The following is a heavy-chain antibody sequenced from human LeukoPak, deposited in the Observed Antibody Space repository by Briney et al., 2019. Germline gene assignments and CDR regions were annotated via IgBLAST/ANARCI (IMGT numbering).Heavy chain of an antibody. Sequence: ASVKVSCKASGYTFDESHIHWVRQAPGQGPEWMGWINPKSGATDPTQQFQGRLTITRDTSIGTASMDLCGLRLDDTGIYYCARAGDESTGHYDSLHFWGQGTMVTVSS. CDR1: GYTFDESH. V-gene: IGHV1-2*02. J-gene: IGHJ3*01. CDR3: ARAGDESTGHYDSLHF. CDR2: INPKSGAT. D-gene: IGHD2-8*02.